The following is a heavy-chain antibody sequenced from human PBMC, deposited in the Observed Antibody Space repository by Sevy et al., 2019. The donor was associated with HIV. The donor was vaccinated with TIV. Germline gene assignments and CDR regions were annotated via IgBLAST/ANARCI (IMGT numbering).Heavy chain of an antibody. CDR1: GGTFSNYA. D-gene: IGHD1-7*01. V-gene: IGHV1-69*13. Sequence: SVKVSCKASGGTFSNYALSWVRQAPGQGLEWMGGIIPIFGTTNLAQTFQGRVTITADESRSTAYMELSSLRSADTAVYYCARTPLLTIPGTTDVYFDNWGQGTLVTVSS. CDR3: ARTPLLTIPGTTDVYFDN. CDR2: IIPIFGTT. J-gene: IGHJ4*02.